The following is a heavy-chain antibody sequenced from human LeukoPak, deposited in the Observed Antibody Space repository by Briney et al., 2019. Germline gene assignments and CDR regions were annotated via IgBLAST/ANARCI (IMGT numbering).Heavy chain of an antibody. CDR3: ARDRYYYDSSGYLTLLTYYFDY. D-gene: IGHD3-22*01. J-gene: IGHJ4*02. CDR1: GFTFNIYW. V-gene: IGHV3-7*01. Sequence: GGSLRLSCAASGFTFNIYWMTWVRQAPGKGLEWVANIKQDGSEKYYLDSVKGRFTISRDNAKNSLYLQMNSLRAEDTAVYYCARDRYYYDSSGYLTLLTYYFDYWGQGTLVTVSS. CDR2: IKQDGSEK.